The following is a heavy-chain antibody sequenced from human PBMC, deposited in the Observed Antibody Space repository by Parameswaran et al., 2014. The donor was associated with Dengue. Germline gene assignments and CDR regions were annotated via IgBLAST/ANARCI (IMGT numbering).Heavy chain of an antibody. CDR3: ARERRGDSSGYYYLEAFDI. CDR2: ISSSSSTI. V-gene: IGHV3-48*02. Sequence: VRQMPGKGLEWVSYISSSSSTIYYADSVKGRFTISRDNAKNSLYLQMNSLRDEDTAVYYCARERRGDSSGYYYLEAFDIWGQGTMVTVSS. J-gene: IGHJ3*02. D-gene: IGHD3-22*01.